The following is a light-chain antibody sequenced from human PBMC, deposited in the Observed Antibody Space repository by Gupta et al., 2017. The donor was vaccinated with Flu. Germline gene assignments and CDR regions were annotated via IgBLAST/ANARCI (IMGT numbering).Light chain of an antibody. Sequence: QSVLTQPPSVSGAPGQRVTISCTGSSSNIGAGYDVHWYQQLPGTAPKLLIYAFSNRPSGVPDRFAGSKSGTSASLAITGRQAEDEADYYGQSYDSSLSARVFGGGTKLTVL. CDR1: SSNIGAGYD. CDR3: QSYDSSLSARV. J-gene: IGLJ3*02. CDR2: AFS. V-gene: IGLV1-40*01.